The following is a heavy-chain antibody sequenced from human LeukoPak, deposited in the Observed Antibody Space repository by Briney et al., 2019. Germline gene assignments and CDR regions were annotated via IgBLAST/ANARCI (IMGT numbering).Heavy chain of an antibody. CDR1: GGTFSSYA. D-gene: IGHD6-13*01. Sequence: SVKVFCKASGGTFSSYAISWVRQAPGQGLEWMGGIIPIFGTANYAQKFQGRVTITTDESTSTAYMELSSLRSEDTAVYYCAGGATGGNRSSSWYRYWGQGTQVTVSS. V-gene: IGHV1-69*05. CDR2: IIPIFGTA. CDR3: AGGATGGNRSSSWYRY. J-gene: IGHJ4*02.